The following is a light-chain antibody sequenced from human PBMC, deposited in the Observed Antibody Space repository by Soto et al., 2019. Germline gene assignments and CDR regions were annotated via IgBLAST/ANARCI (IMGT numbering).Light chain of an antibody. CDR2: EVS. J-gene: IGLJ2*01. CDR3: SSKSSGSTPML. CDR1: SSDDGGYKY. Sequence: QSALTQPASLSGSPGQSITISCTGTSSDDGGYKYVSWYQHHTGEAPKLIIYEVSNRPSGVSNRFSGSQSGNTASLTISGLQAEEESHYDCSSKSSGSTPMLFGGGTTVTVL. V-gene: IGLV2-14*01.